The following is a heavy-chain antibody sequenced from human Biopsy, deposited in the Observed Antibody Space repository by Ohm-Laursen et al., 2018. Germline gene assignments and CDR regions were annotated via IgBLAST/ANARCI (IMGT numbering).Heavy chain of an antibody. Sequence: GTLSLTCTVSGGSFTGHYWTWIRQPPGEGLEWIGHISHTGHTSYKSSLKSRVTISLDTSRKHFSLRLTSLAAADTAVYYCARGSNEYGGLYFPHWGQGTLVTVSS. D-gene: IGHD4-23*01. CDR3: ARGSNEYGGLYFPH. CDR2: ISHTGHT. CDR1: GGSFTGHY. V-gene: IGHV4-59*11. J-gene: IGHJ1*01.